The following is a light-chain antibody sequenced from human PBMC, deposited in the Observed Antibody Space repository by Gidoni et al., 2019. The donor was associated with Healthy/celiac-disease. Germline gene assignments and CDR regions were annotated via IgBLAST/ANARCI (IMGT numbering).Light chain of an antibody. CDR2: DAS. Sequence: DIQMTQSPSTLSASVGDRVTITCRASQSISSWLAWYQQKPGKAPKLLIYDASSLESGVPSRFSGSGSGTEFTLTISSLQPDDFATYYGQQYNSYSTFXHXTKVEIK. CDR3: QQYNSYST. J-gene: IGKJ1*01. CDR1: QSISSW. V-gene: IGKV1-5*01.